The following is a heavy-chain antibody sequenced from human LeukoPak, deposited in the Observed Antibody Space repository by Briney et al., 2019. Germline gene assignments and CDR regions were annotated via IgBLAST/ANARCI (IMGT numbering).Heavy chain of an antibody. V-gene: IGHV3-30*02. CDR3: VKDTGRGDF. D-gene: IGHD1-14*01. CDR1: GFMFRNYG. J-gene: IGHJ4*02. CDR2: LRNDESEI. Sequence: PGGSLRLSCAASGFMFRNYGMHWVRQAPGKGLEWVAFLRNDESEIFYADSVKGRFTISRDNSKNTLYLQMSSLRDEDTAVYYCVKDTGRGDFWGQGTQVTVSS.